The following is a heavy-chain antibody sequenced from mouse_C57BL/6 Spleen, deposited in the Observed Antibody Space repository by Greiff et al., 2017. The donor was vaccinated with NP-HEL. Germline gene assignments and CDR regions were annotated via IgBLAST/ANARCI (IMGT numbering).Heavy chain of an antibody. J-gene: IGHJ3*01. CDR2: IWGVGST. V-gene: IGHV2-6*01. Sequence: QVQPQQSGPGLVAPSQSLSITCTVSGFSLTSYGVDWVRQSPGKGLEWLGVIWGVGSTNYNSALKSRLSISKDNSKSQVFLKMNSLQTDDTAMYYCASNYYGSSSLAYWGQGTLVTVSA. D-gene: IGHD1-1*01. CDR3: ASNYYGSSSLAY. CDR1: GFSLTSYG.